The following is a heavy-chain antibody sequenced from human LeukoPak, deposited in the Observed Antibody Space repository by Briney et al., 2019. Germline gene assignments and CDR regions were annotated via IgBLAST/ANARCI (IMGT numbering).Heavy chain of an antibody. Sequence: SETLSLTCAVYGGSFSDYYWSWIRQPPGKGLEWVGEINHSGNTNYNPSLKSRVTISVDTSKNQFSLKLSSVTAADTAVYYCARGRVGDIASYYYDSSGYSHFDYWGQGTLVTVSS. CDR3: ARGRVGDIASYYYDSSGYSHFDY. J-gene: IGHJ4*02. V-gene: IGHV4-34*01. CDR1: GGSFSDYY. CDR2: INHSGNT. D-gene: IGHD3-22*01.